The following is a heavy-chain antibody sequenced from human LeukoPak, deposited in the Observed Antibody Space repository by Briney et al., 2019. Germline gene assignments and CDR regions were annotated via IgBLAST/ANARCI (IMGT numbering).Heavy chain of an antibody. D-gene: IGHD1-26*01. Sequence: ASVKVSCKASGYTFTTYYLHWVRQAPGQGLEWMGIINPNAGDTGYARKFLGRVTMTRDTSTSTVYMELSSLRSEDTAVYYCARGEGYRVGAWRYFDYWGQGTLVTVSS. CDR1: GYTFTTYY. J-gene: IGHJ4*02. CDR2: INPNAGDT. V-gene: IGHV1-46*01. CDR3: ARGEGYRVGAWRYFDY.